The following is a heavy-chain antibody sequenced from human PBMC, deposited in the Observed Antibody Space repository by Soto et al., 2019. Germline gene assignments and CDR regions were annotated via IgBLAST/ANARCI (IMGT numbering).Heavy chain of an antibody. Sequence: EVQLVESGGGLVQPGESLRLSCAASGLTFRSYWMHWVRQAPGKGLVWVSRINTDGSVAMYVDSVKGRFTISRDNAKNTLYLHMNSLRAEYTAVYYCVRDMQLWRLDSWAQGTLVTVSS. CDR1: GLTFRSYW. CDR3: VRDMQLWRLDS. J-gene: IGHJ4*02. D-gene: IGHD2-21*01. V-gene: IGHV3-74*03. CDR2: INTDGSVA.